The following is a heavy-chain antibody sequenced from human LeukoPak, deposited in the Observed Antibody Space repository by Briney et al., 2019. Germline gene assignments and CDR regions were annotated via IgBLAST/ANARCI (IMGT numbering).Heavy chain of an antibody. CDR3: ATGVEMATKDAFDI. Sequence: ASVKVSCKVSGYTFTDYYMHWVQQAPGKGLEWMGLVDPEEGETIYAEKFQGRVTITADTSTDTAYMELSSLRSEDTAMYYCATGVEMATKDAFDIWGQGTMVTVSS. J-gene: IGHJ3*02. CDR2: VDPEEGET. V-gene: IGHV1-69-2*01. CDR1: GYTFTDYY. D-gene: IGHD5-24*01.